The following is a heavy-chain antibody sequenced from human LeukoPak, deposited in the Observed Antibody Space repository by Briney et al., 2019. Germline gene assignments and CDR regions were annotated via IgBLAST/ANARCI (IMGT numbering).Heavy chain of an antibody. CDR2: SSSSGSTI. CDR3: ARGSLHSAYGFDY. Sequence: GGSLRLSCAASGFTLISYEMNWVRQAPGKGLEWVSHSSSSGSTIYYAGSVKGRFTIARDNAKNSVYLQMNSLRAEDTAVYYCARGSLHSAYGFDYWGQGTLVTVSS. V-gene: IGHV3-48*03. D-gene: IGHD5-12*01. CDR1: GFTLISYE. J-gene: IGHJ4*02.